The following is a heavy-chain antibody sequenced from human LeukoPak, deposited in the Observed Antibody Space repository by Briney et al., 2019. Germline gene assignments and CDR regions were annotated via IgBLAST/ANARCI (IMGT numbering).Heavy chain of an antibody. Sequence: SETLSLTCAVYGGSFSGYYWSWIRQPPGKGLEWIGYIYYSGSTNYNPSLKSRVTISVDTSKNQFSLKLSSVTAADTAVYYCARGSEYYYDSRGPFMDVWGKGTTVTVSS. V-gene: IGHV4-59*01. CDR3: ARGSEYYYDSRGPFMDV. J-gene: IGHJ6*03. CDR2: IYYSGST. CDR1: GGSFSGYY. D-gene: IGHD3-22*01.